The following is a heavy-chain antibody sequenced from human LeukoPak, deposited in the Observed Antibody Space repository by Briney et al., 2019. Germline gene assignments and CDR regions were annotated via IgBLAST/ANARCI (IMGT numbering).Heavy chain of an antibody. Sequence: VASVKVSCKASGGTFSSYAISWVRQAPGQGLEWMGGIIPILGTANYAQKFQGRVTITADESTSTAYMELSSLRSEDTAVYSCARDSADCSSTSCSGGGLDPWGQGTLVTVSS. V-gene: IGHV1-69*13. CDR3: ARDSADCSSTSCSGGGLDP. CDR1: GGTFSSYA. CDR2: IIPILGTA. D-gene: IGHD2-2*01. J-gene: IGHJ5*02.